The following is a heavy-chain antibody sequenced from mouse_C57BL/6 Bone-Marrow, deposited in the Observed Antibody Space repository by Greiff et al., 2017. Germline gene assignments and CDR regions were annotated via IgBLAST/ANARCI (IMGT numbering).Heavy chain of an antibody. CDR3: ARPYYYGSSLYFDY. CDR2: ISSGGSYT. Sequence: EVKLVESGGDLVKPGGSLKLSCAASGFTFSSYGMSWVRQTPDKRLEWVATISSGGSYTYYPDSVKGRFTISRDNAKNTLYLQMSSLKAEDTAMYYCARPYYYGSSLYFDYWGQGTTLSLL. CDR1: GFTFSSYG. J-gene: IGHJ2*01. V-gene: IGHV5-6*01. D-gene: IGHD1-1*01.